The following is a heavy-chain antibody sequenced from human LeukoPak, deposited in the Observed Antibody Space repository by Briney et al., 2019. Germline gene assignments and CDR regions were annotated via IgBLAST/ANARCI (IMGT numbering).Heavy chain of an antibody. Sequence: PSETLSLTCTVSGGSISSSSYYWGWIRQPPGKGLEWIGSIYYSGSAYYNPSLKSRVTISVDMSKNQFSLKLSSVTAADTAVYYCARSPEYDYVWGNFDYWGQGTLVTVSS. J-gene: IGHJ4*02. D-gene: IGHD3-16*01. CDR3: ARSPEYDYVWGNFDY. V-gene: IGHV4-39*07. CDR1: GGSISSSSYY. CDR2: IYYSGSA.